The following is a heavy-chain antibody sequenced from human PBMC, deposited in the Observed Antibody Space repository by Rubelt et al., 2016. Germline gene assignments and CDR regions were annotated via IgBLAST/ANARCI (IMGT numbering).Heavy chain of an antibody. CDR2: ISSSSSTI. V-gene: IGHV3-48*01. Sequence: ISSSSSTIYYADSVKGRFTISRDNAKNSLYLQMNSLRAEDTAVYYCARALAAAGPFDYWGQGTLVTVSS. CDR3: ARALAAAGPFDY. J-gene: IGHJ4*02. D-gene: IGHD6-13*01.